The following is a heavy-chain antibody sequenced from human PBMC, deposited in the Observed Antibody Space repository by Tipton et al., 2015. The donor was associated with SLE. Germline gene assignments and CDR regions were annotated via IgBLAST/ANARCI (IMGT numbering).Heavy chain of an antibody. CDR3: AKDRIAVAGRGRYGMDV. D-gene: IGHD6-19*01. CDR2: ISWDGGST. CDR1: GFTFDDYA. Sequence: SLRLSCAASGFTFDDYAMHWVRQAPGKGLEWVSLISWDGGSTYYADSVKGRFTISRDNSKNSLYRQMNSLRAEDTALYYCAKDRIAVAGRGRYGMDVWGQGTTVTVSS. J-gene: IGHJ6*02. V-gene: IGHV3-43D*04.